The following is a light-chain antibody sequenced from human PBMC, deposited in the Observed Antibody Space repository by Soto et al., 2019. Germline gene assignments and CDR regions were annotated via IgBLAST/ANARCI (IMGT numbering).Light chain of an antibody. Sequence: NFMLTQPHSVSESPGKTVIISCTRSSGSIASNYVQWYQQRPGSSPTTVIYEDNQRPSGVPGRFSGSIDSSSNSASLTISGLETEDEADYYCQSYDATNQVFGGGTKVTVL. J-gene: IGLJ3*02. CDR1: SGSIASNY. V-gene: IGLV6-57*01. CDR3: QSYDATNQV. CDR2: EDN.